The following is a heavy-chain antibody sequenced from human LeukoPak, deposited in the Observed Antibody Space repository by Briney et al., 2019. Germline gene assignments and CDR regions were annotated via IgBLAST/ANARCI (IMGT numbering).Heavy chain of an antibody. D-gene: IGHD6-13*01. CDR1: GGSISSYY. CDR3: ARDSDVSSPFDY. J-gene: IGHJ4*02. Sequence: FKPSETLSLTCTVSGGSISSYYWSWIRQPPGKGLEWIGEINHSGSTNYNPSLKSRVTISVDTSKNQFSLKLSSVTAADTAVYYCARDSDVSSPFDYWGQGTLVTVSS. CDR2: INHSGST. V-gene: IGHV4-34*01.